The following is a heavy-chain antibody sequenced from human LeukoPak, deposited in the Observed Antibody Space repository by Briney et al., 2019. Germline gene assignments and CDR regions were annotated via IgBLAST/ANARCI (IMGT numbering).Heavy chain of an antibody. J-gene: IGHJ3*02. CDR3: ASALPLRYCSSTSCYSHAFDI. Sequence: SVHVSCMASGCIFSSYAISWVRPAPAQGLAWMGGLIPIFGTAKYAQKFQGRVTITTDESTSTVYMELSSLRSEDTAVYYCASALPLRYCSSTSCYSHAFDIWGQGTMVTVSS. D-gene: IGHD2-2*02. CDR2: LIPIFGTA. CDR1: GCIFSSYA. V-gene: IGHV1-69*05.